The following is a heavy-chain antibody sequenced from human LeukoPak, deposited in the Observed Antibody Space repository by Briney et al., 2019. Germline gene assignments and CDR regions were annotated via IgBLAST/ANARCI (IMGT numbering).Heavy chain of an antibody. CDR3: ARVAGL. V-gene: IGHV3-66*01. Sequence: GGSLRLSCAASGFTFSTYSMNWVRQAPGKGLEWVSVIYSGGSTYYADSVKGRFTISRDNSKNTLYLQMNSLRAEDTAVYYCARVAGLWGQGTLVTVSS. J-gene: IGHJ4*02. D-gene: IGHD3/OR15-3a*01. CDR2: IYSGGST. CDR1: GFTFSTYS.